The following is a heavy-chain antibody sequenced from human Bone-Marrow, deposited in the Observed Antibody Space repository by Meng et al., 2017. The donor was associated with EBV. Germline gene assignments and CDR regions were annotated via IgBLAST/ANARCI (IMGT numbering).Heavy chain of an antibody. Sequence: QITFKESGPTLVNPTQTLTLTCTFSGFSFSISGVYVGWIRQPPGKALEWLAVIYWDDDKRYSPSLKSRLTITKDTSKKQVVLTMTNMDPVDAATYYCAHLIAARPFDYWGQGTLVTVSS. J-gene: IGHJ4*02. V-gene: IGHV2-5*02. D-gene: IGHD6-6*01. CDR3: AHLIAARPFDY. CDR1: GFSFSISGVY. CDR2: IYWDDDK.